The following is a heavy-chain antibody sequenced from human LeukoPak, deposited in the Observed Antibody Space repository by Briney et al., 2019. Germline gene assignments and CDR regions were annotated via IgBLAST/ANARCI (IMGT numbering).Heavy chain of an antibody. D-gene: IGHD2-15*01. V-gene: IGHV3-23*01. CDR1: GFTFSTYA. J-gene: IGHJ4*02. Sequence: GGSLRLSCAASGFTFSTYAMSWVRQAPGKGLEWVSAISGGGGSTYYADSVKGRFTISRDNSKNTLYLQMNSLRAEDTAVYYCAKDLYGGSAKDLDYWGQGTLVTVSS. CDR2: ISGGGGST. CDR3: AKDLYGGSAKDLDY.